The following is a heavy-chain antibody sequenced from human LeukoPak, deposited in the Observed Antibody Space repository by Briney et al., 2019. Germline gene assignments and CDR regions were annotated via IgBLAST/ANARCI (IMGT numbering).Heavy chain of an antibody. CDR1: GGSISGYY. CDR3: ARRSPSGDYAVLDY. D-gene: IGHD4-17*01. J-gene: IGHJ4*02. V-gene: IGHV4-59*08. CDR2: IYYSGST. Sequence: SETLSLTCTVSGGSISGYYWNWIRQPPGKGLEWIGYIYYSGSTNYNPSLKSRVTISVDTSKNQFSLKLSSVTAADTAVYYCARRSPSGDYAVLDYWGQGTLVTVSS.